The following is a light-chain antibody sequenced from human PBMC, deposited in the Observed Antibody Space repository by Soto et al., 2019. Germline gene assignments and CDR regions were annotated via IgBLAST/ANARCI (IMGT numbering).Light chain of an antibody. Sequence: EIVLTQSPGTLSLSPGERATLFCRTSRSVDSNFLAWYQQKPGQAPRLLVYGSSTRAAGVPDRFSGSGSGTDFTLTISRLEPEDFAVYYCQQYGRSPLLYTFGQGTKLGVK. J-gene: IGKJ2*01. V-gene: IGKV3-20*01. CDR1: RSVDSNF. CDR2: GSS. CDR3: QQYGRSPLLYT.